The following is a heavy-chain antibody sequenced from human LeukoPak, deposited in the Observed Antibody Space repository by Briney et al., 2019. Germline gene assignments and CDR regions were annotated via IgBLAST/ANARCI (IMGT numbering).Heavy chain of an antibody. Sequence: ASVKVSCKVSGYTLTELSMHWVRQAPGKGLEWMGGFDPEDGETIYAQKFQGRVTMTEDTSTDTAYMELSRLRSDDTAVYYCARDTQTTYYYDSSGYYYYDYWGQGTLVTVSS. V-gene: IGHV1-24*01. D-gene: IGHD3-22*01. J-gene: IGHJ4*02. CDR3: ARDTQTTYYYDSSGYYYYDY. CDR2: FDPEDGET. CDR1: GYTLTELS.